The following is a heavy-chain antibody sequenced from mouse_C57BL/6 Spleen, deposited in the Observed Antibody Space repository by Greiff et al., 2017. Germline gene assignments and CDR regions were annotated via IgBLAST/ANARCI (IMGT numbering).Heavy chain of an antibody. D-gene: IGHD1-1*01. Sequence: EVQLQQSGPELVKPGASVKMSCKASGYTFTDYNMHWVKQSHGKSLEWIGYINPNNGGTSYNQKFKGKATLTVNKSSSTAYMELRSLTSEDSAVYYCARGFITTVGLFDYWGQGTTLTVSS. V-gene: IGHV1-22*01. J-gene: IGHJ2*01. CDR3: ARGFITTVGLFDY. CDR1: GYTFTDYN. CDR2: INPNNGGT.